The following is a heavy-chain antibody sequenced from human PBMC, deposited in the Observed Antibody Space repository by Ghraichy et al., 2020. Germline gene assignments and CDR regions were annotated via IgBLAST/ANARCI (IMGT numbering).Heavy chain of an antibody. Sequence: GGSLRLSCAASGFTFSSYAMSWVRQAPGKGLEWVSAISGSGGSTYYADSVKGRFTISRDNSKNTLYLQMNSLRAEDTAVYYCAKSPPSYSSGWYRYYYYYMDVWGKGTTVTVSS. D-gene: IGHD6-19*01. CDR2: ISGSGGST. V-gene: IGHV3-23*01. J-gene: IGHJ6*03. CDR3: AKSPPSYSSGWYRYYYYYMDV. CDR1: GFTFSSYA.